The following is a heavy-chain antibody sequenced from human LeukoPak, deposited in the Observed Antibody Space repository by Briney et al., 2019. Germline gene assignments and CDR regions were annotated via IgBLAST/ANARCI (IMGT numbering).Heavy chain of an antibody. CDR1: GYTFTSFG. J-gene: IGHJ4*02. Sequence: ASVKVSCKASGYTFTSFGISWVRQAPGQGLECMGWISGNNDNPNYGQKFQGRFAVTTDSSTTTAYMELRNLTFDDTAVYYCARDGTSTDDYWGQGTLVTVSS. V-gene: IGHV1-18*01. D-gene: IGHD2-2*01. CDR3: ARDGTSTDDY. CDR2: ISGNNDNP.